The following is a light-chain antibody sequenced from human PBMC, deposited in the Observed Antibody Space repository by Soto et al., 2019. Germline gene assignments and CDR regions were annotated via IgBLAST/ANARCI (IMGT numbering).Light chain of an antibody. J-gene: IGKJ5*01. CDR2: GAS. Sequence: EIVLTQSPDTLSLSPGERATLSCRASQTIIHNHLAWHQQKPVQTPRLLVYGASSRATRIPDRFSGSGSGTDFALTISRLEPEDFAVYYCQQHGTSPITFGQGTRLEIK. CDR1: QTIIHNH. V-gene: IGKV3-20*01. CDR3: QQHGTSPIT.